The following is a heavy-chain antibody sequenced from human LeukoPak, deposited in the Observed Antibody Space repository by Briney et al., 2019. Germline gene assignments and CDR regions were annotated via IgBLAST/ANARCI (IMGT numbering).Heavy chain of an antibody. CDR3: TTGAPRAYSGSYSNC. Sequence: PGGSLRLSCAASGFXFSNAWISWVRQAPGKGLEWVGRIKSKTDGGTTDYAAPVKGRFTISRDDSQNTLYLQMNSLKTEDTAVYYCTTGAPRAYSGSYSNCWGQGTLVTVSS. CDR2: IKSKTDGGTT. J-gene: IGHJ4*02. V-gene: IGHV3-15*01. CDR1: GFXFSNAW. D-gene: IGHD1-26*01.